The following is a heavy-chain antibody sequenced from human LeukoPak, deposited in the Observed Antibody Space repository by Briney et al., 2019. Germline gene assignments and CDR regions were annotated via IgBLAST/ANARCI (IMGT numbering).Heavy chain of an antibody. V-gene: IGHV3-23*01. D-gene: IGHD3-22*01. CDR2: ISGSGGST. CDR3: AKVRYYYDSSGYFY. CDR1: GFTFSSYA. J-gene: IGHJ4*02. Sequence: GGSLRLSCAASGFTFSSYAMSWVRQAPGRGRDGVSAISGSGGSTYYADSVKARFTISRDNSKNTLYLQMNSLRAEDTAVYYCAKVRYYYDSSGYFYWGQGTLVTVSS.